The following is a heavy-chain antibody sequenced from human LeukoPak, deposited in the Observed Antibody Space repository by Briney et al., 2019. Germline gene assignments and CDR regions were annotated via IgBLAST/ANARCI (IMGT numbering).Heavy chain of an antibody. CDR3: ARGTTGTTPVRYYYYGMDV. CDR1: GGTFSSYA. D-gene: IGHD1-1*01. Sequence: SVKVSCKASGGTFSSYAVSWVRQAPGQGLEWMGGIIPIFGTANYAQKFQGRVTITADESTSTAYMELSSLRSEDTAVYYCARGTTGTTPVRYYYYGMDVWGKGTTVAVSS. CDR2: IIPIFGTA. V-gene: IGHV1-69*13. J-gene: IGHJ6*04.